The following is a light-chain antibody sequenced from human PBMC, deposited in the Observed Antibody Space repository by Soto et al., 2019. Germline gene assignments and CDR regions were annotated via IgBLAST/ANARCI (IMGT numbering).Light chain of an antibody. J-gene: IGKJ2*01. CDR1: QNINNW. CDR3: KQYPTVPYT. Sequence: DIHVTQSPSTLSAPVQDRVNITCRASQNINNWLAWYHQTPGKAPRLLIYDAFSLESGVPSRFSGTGSGTEFTLTISSLQPDDLATYFCKQYPTVPYTFGQGTKV. CDR2: DAF. V-gene: IGKV1-5*01.